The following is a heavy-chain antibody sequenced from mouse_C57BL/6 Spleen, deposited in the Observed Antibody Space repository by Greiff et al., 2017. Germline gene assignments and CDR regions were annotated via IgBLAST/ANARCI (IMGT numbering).Heavy chain of an antibody. CDR2: ISSGGDYI. Sequence: EVKLMESGEGLVKPGGSLKLSCAASGFTFSSYAMSWVRQTPEKRLEWVAYISSGGDYIYYAETVKGRFTISRDNARNTLYLQMSSLKSEDTAMYYCTSALLYAMDYWGQGTSVTVSS. CDR3: TSALLYAMDY. D-gene: IGHD2-1*01. J-gene: IGHJ4*01. CDR1: GFTFSSYA. V-gene: IGHV5-9-1*02.